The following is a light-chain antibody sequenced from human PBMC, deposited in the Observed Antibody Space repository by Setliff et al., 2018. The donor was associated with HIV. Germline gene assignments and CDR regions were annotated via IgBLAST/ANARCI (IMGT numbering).Light chain of an antibody. CDR3: SSYTDTTTYV. J-gene: IGLJ1*01. Sequence: QSVLTQPASVSGSRGQSITISCTGTSHDVGAYNYVSWYQQHPGKAPKLIIYDVTYRPSGVPIRFSGSKSDNTASLTISGLQTEDEADYYCSSYTDTTTYVFGTGTKV. CDR2: DVT. V-gene: IGLV2-14*03. CDR1: SHDVGAYNY.